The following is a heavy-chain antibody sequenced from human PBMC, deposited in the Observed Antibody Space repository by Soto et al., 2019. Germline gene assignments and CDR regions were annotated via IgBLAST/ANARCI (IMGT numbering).Heavy chain of an antibody. CDR2: FDPEDGET. CDR1: GYTLTELS. D-gene: IGHD2-21*01. J-gene: IGHJ6*03. Sequence: ASVKVSCKVSGYTLTELSMHWVRQAPGKGLEWMGGFDPEDGETIYAQKFQGRVTMTADRSTRTAYMELRSLRPEDTAVYYCAKSLLFVDHAYVDVWGKGTTVTVS. V-gene: IGHV1-24*01. CDR3: AKSLLFVDHAYVDV.